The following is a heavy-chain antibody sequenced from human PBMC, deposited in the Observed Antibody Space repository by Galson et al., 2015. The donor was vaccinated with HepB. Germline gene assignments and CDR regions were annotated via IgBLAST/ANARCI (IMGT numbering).Heavy chain of an antibody. Sequence: ETLSLTCAVYGGSFSGYYWSWIRQPPGKGLEWIGEINHSGSTNYNPSLKSRVTISVDTSKNQFSLKLSSVTAADTAVYYCARVVVVVPAAIRNPYYYYYYMDVWGKGTTVTVSS. CDR3: ARVVVVVPAAIRNPYYYYYYMDV. CDR2: INHSGST. CDR1: GGSFSGYY. D-gene: IGHD2-2*01. V-gene: IGHV4-34*01. J-gene: IGHJ6*03.